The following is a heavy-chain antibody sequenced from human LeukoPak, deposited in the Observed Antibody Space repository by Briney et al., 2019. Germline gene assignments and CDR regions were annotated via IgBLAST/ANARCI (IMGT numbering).Heavy chain of an antibody. Sequence: PGGSLRLSCAASGFTLSSYWMSWVRQAPGKGREWVSNINQDGSEKYYADSVKGRFTICRDDDKNSLYLQMNSLRAEDTAVYYCARDLGGYFAYYFDYWGEGTLVAVSS. CDR3: ARDLGGYFAYYFDY. V-gene: IGHV3-7*01. J-gene: IGHJ4*02. CDR2: INQDGSEK. CDR1: GFTLSSYW. D-gene: IGHD3-22*01.